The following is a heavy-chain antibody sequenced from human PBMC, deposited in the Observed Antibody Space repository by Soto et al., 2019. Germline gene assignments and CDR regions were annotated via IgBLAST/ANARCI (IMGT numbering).Heavy chain of an antibody. CDR3: ARITMVRGVMAPPFQDWFDP. D-gene: IGHD3-10*01. CDR2: IYYSGST. Sequence: SETLSLTCTVSGGSISSGGYYWSWIRQHPGKGLEWIGYIYYSGSTYYNPSLKSRVTISVDTSKNQFSLKLSSVTAADTAVYYCARITMVRGVMAPPFQDWFDPWGQGTLVTVSS. CDR1: GGSISSGGYY. V-gene: IGHV4-31*03. J-gene: IGHJ5*02.